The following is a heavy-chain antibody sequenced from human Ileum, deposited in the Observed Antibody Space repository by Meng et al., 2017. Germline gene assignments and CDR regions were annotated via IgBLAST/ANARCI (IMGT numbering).Heavy chain of an antibody. D-gene: IGHD6-19*01. V-gene: IGHV3-74*01. CDR3: ARGGSSAWY. Sequence: LVTLGARLLESGGSLCFFCGASGFSFRTDAMHWFRQAQGKWMVWVSSMNSAGTTTDYADSVKGRFTISRDNAKNTLYLQMNSLRAEDTAVYYCARGGSSAWYWGQGALVTVSS. CDR1: GFSFRTDA. J-gene: IGHJ4*02. CDR2: MNSAGTTT.